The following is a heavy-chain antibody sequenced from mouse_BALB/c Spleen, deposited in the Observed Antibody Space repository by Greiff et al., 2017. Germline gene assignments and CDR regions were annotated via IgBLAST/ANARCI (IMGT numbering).Heavy chain of an antibody. J-gene: IGHJ4*01. CDR2: INPGSGGT. V-gene: IGHV1-54*01. Sequence: QVQLKESGAELVRPGTSVKVSCKASGYAFTNYLIEWVKQRPGQGLEWIGVINPGSGGTNYNEKFKGKATLTADKSSSTAYMQLSSLTSDDSAVYFCARRRGGFYAMDYWGQGTSVTVSS. CDR3: ARRRGGFYAMDY. CDR1: GYAFTNYL.